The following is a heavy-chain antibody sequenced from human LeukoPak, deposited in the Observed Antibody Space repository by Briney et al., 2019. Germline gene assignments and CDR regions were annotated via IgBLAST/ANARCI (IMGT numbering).Heavy chain of an antibody. D-gene: IGHD4-17*01. Sequence: EASVKVSCKASGGTFSIYATSWVRQGPGRGLDWMGGIIPIFGTANYAQKFQGRVTITADESTSTAYMELSSLRSEDTAVYYCASRLSDYGDVANDYWGQGTLVTVSS. CDR3: ASRLSDYGDVANDY. J-gene: IGHJ4*02. V-gene: IGHV1-69*13. CDR1: GGTFSIYA. CDR2: IIPIFGTA.